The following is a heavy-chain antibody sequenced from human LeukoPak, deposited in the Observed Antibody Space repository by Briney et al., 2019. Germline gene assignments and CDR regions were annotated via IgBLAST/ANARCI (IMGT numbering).Heavy chain of an antibody. CDR1: GFTFSSYA. CDR3: VGYCSGGSCYAFEWFDP. V-gene: IGHV3-23*01. J-gene: IGHJ5*02. Sequence: GRSLRLSCAASGFTFSSYAMTWVRQAPGKGLEWVSAISGSGDSTYYADFVKGRFTISRDNSKNTLFLQMNSLRADDTAVYYCVGYCSGGSCYAFEWFDPWGQGTLVTVSS. CDR2: ISGSGDST. D-gene: IGHD2-15*01.